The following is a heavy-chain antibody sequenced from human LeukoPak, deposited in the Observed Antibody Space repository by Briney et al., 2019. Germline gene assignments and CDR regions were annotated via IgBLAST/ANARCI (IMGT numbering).Heavy chain of an antibody. CDR2: ISYSGST. J-gene: IGHJ3*02. V-gene: IGHV4-39*01. CDR3: ARLIRYDSSGYYGFDAFDI. CDR1: GDSISSSDYY. D-gene: IGHD3-22*01. Sequence: PSETLSLTCTVSGDSISSSDYYWGWIRQPPGKGLGWIGTISYSGSTYYNPSLQSRVTISVDTSKNQFSLKLSSVTAADTAVYYCARLIRYDSSGYYGFDAFDIWGQGTMVTVSS.